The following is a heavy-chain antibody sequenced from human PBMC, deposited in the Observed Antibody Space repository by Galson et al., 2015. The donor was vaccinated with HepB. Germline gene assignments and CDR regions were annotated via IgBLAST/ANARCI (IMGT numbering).Heavy chain of an antibody. CDR2: IYWNDDK. D-gene: IGHD5-24*01. CDR1: GFSLSTSGVG. Sequence: PALVKPTQTLTLTCTFSGFSLSTSGVGVGWIRQPPGKALEWLALIYWNDDKRYSPSLKSRLTITKDTSKNQVVLTMTNMDPVDTATYYCALLDGYWGVWGQGTLVTVSS. CDR3: ALLDGYWGV. J-gene: IGHJ4*02. V-gene: IGHV2-5*01.